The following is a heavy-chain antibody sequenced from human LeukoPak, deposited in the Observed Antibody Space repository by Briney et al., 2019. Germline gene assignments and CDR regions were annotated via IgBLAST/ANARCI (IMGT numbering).Heavy chain of an antibody. CDR1: GFTVSSNN. CDR2: IYSGGST. V-gene: IGHV3-53*01. J-gene: IGHJ4*02. D-gene: IGHD3-22*01. CDR3: ARDDSSGYYRFRF. Sequence: PGGSLSLSCAASGFTVSSNNMNGVRQAPGKGLEWGPVIYSGGSTYYAESVKGRFTISRDNSKNTVYLQMDSLRVEDTAVYYCARDDSSGYYRFRFWGQGTLVTVSS.